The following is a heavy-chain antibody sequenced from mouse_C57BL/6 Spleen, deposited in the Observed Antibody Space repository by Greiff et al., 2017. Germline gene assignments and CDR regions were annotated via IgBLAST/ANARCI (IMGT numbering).Heavy chain of an antibody. CDR1: GYSFTGYY. D-gene: IGHD2-1*01. V-gene: IGHV1-42*01. CDR3: ARFDGNYEAWFAY. Sequence: VQLQQSGPELVKPGASVKISCKASGYSFTGYYMNWVKQSPEKSLEWIGELNPSPGGTTSNPKFKAKATLTVDKSCSTAYMQLKSLTSEDSAVYYCARFDGNYEAWFAYWGQGTLVTVSA. J-gene: IGHJ3*01. CDR2: LNPSPGGT.